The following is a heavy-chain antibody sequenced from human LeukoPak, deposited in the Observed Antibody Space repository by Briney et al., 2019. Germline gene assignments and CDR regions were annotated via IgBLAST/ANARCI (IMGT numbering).Heavy chain of an antibody. V-gene: IGHV3-21*01. J-gene: IGHJ3*02. CDR1: GFTFSSHT. CDR2: ITSSPYYI. Sequence: PGGSLRLSCEASGFTFSSHTMHWVRQAPGKGLEWVSSITSSPYYIYYADSIKGRFTISRDNAENSVFLQMTSLRPEDTAVYFCAREGAYVAFDIWGHGAMVTVSS. D-gene: IGHD3-10*02. CDR3: AREGAYVAFDI.